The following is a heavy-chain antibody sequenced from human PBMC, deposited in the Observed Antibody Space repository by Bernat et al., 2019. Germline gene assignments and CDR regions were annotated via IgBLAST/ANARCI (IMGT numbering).Heavy chain of an antibody. CDR1: GYSFTSYW. D-gene: IGHD6-13*01. CDR3: ARRPSSSSWYFNWYFDL. CDR2: IYPGDSDT. J-gene: IGHJ2*01. Sequence: EVQLVQSGAEVKKPGESLKISCKGSGYSFTSYWIGWVRQMPGKGLEWMGIIYPGDSDTRYSPSFQGQGTIYADKSISTAYLQWSSLKASDTAMYYCARRPSSSSWYFNWYFDLWGRGTLVTVSP. V-gene: IGHV5-51*01.